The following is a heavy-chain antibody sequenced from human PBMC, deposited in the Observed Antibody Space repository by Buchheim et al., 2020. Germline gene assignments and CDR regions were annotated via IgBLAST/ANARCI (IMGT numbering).Heavy chain of an antibody. CDR2: INSDGSST. CDR3: ARARLAARPLDY. CDR1: GFSFISYA. Sequence: EVQLLESGGGLVQPGGSLRLSCAASGFSFISYAMSWVRQAPGKGLAWVSRINSDGSSTSYADSVKGRFTISRDNAKNTLYLQMNSLRAEDTAVYYCARARLAARPLDYWGQGTL. J-gene: IGHJ4*02. V-gene: IGHV3-74*02. D-gene: IGHD6-6*01.